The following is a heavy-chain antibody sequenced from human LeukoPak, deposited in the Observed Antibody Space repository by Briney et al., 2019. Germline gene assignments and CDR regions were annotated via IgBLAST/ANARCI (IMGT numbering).Heavy chain of an antibody. J-gene: IGHJ4*02. Sequence: LETLSLTCAVYGGSFSGYYWSWIRQPPGKGLEWIGEINHSGSTNYNPSLKSRVTISVDTSKNQFSLKLSSVTAADTAVYYCARGGVVGPLRYWGQGTLVTVSS. D-gene: IGHD1-26*01. CDR3: ARGGVVGPLRY. CDR1: GGSFSGYY. V-gene: IGHV4-34*01. CDR2: INHSGST.